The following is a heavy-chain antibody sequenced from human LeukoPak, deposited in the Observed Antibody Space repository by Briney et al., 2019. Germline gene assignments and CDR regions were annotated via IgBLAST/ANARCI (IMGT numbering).Heavy chain of an antibody. CDR2: IKSKPAGGTT. D-gene: IGHD2-15*01. J-gene: IGHJ4*02. CDR1: GFTFSNAW. Sequence: GGSLRLSCAASGFTFSNAWMSWVRQAPGKGLEWVGRIKSKPAGGTTDHAAPVKGRFTISRDDSKNTLYLQMNSLKTEDTAVYYCTTHGSPSDFDYWGQGTLATVSS. CDR3: TTHGSPSDFDY. V-gene: IGHV3-15*01.